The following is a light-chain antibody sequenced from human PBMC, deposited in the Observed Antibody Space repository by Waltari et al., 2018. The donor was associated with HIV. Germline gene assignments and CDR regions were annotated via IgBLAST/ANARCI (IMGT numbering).Light chain of an antibody. J-gene: IGLJ1*01. CDR2: DVS. V-gene: IGLV2-11*01. Sequence: QSALTQPRSVSGSPGQSVTISCTGTSSDVGDYNSVSWYQQHPGKAPKLMNYDVSKLPAGVPDRFSVSKAGNTASLTISGLQAEDEADYYCCSYAGTYAYVFGTGTKVTVL. CDR3: CSYAGTYAYV. CDR1: SSDVGDYNS.